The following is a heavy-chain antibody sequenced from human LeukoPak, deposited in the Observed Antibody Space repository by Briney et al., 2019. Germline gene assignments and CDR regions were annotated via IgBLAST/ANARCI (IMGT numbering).Heavy chain of an antibody. J-gene: IGHJ4*02. CDR3: ARDRARHYYDSSGYYPKPNYFDY. CDR2: ISSSGNTI. CDR1: GFTFRRHV. V-gene: IGHV3-11*01. Sequence: GGSLRLSCAPSGFTFRRHVMSWIRQAPGKGLEWVSYISSSGNTIYYADSVKGRFTISRDNAKNSLYLQMNSLRAEDTAVYYCARDRARHYYDSSGYYPKPNYFDYWGQGTLVTVSS. D-gene: IGHD3-22*01.